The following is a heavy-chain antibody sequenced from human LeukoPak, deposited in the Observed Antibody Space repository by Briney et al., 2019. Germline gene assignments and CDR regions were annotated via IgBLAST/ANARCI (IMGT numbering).Heavy chain of an antibody. D-gene: IGHD3-10*01. V-gene: IGHV4-4*07. Sequence: SETLSLTCTVSGGSINNYYWNWIRQPAGKGLEWIGRINTSVGTSYNPSLKSRVTISIDTSKNQFSLNLSSVTAADTAVYYCARSDYYGSGPHAFDIWGQGTTVTVSS. CDR3: ARSDYYGSGPHAFDI. J-gene: IGHJ3*02. CDR1: GGSINNYY. CDR2: INTSVGT.